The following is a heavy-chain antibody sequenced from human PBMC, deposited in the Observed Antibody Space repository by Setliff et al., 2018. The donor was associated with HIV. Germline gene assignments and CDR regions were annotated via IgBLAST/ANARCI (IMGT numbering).Heavy chain of an antibody. V-gene: IGHV1-69*10. J-gene: IGHJ3*02. Sequence: SVKVSCKASGGTFSSYAISWVRQAPGQGLEWMGGIIPILGIANYAQKFQGRVTITADESTSTAYMELSSLRSEDTAVYYCARVGATPIDAFDIWGQGTTVTVSS. CDR3: ARVGATPIDAFDI. D-gene: IGHD1-26*01. CDR2: IIPILGIA. CDR1: GGTFSSYA.